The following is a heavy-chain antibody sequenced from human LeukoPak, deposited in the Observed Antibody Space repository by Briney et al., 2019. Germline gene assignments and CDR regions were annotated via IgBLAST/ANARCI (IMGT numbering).Heavy chain of an antibody. CDR2: ISSSSSTI. J-gene: IGHJ4*02. D-gene: IGHD4-17*01. CDR3: ARVNRDYGKKGTFDY. Sequence: GGSLRLSCAASGFTFSSYSMNWVRQAPGKGLEWVSYISSSSSTIYYADSVKGRFTISRDNAKNSLYLQTNSLRAEDTAVYYCARVNRDYGKKGTFDYWGQGTLVTVSS. CDR1: GFTFSSYS. V-gene: IGHV3-48*01.